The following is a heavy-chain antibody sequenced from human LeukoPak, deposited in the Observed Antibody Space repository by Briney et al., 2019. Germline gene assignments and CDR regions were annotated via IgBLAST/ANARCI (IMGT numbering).Heavy chain of an antibody. D-gene: IGHD3-10*01. CDR2: INHSGST. V-gene: IGHV4-34*01. J-gene: IGHJ4*02. CDR1: GGSFSGYY. CDR3: ARPLGGYYYGSGSYYGGYVY. Sequence: PSETLSLTCAVYGGSFSGYYWSWIRQPPGKGLEWIGEINHSGSTNYNPSLKSRVTISVDTSKNQFSLKLSSVTAADTAVYYCARPLGGYYYGSGSYYGGYVYWGQGTLVTVSS.